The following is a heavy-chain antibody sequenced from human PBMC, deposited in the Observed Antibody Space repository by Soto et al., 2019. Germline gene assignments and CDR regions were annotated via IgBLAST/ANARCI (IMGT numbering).Heavy chain of an antibody. D-gene: IGHD6-13*01. CDR3: AKSHHKVGSSWYKSGGYYYYMDV. V-gene: IGHV3-23*01. Sequence: EVQLLESGGGLVQPGGSLRLSCAASGFTFSSYAMSWVRQAPGKGLEWVSAISGSGGSTYYADSVKGRFTISRDNSKNTLYLQMNSLRAEDTAVYYCAKSHHKVGSSWYKSGGYYYYMDVWGKGTTVTVSS. CDR1: GFTFSSYA. J-gene: IGHJ6*03. CDR2: ISGSGGST.